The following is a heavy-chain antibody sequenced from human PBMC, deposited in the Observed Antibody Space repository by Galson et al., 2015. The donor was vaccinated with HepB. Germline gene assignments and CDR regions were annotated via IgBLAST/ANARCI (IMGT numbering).Heavy chain of an antibody. V-gene: IGHV3-21*01. CDR1: GFTFSSYS. Sequence: SLRLSCAASGFTFSSYSMNWVRQAPGKGLEWVSSISSSSSYIYYADSVKGRFTISRDNAKNSLYLQMNSLRAEDTAVYYCARGGYNWNDVGYFDYWGQGTLVTVSS. CDR3: ARGGYNWNDVGYFDY. CDR2: ISSSSSYI. J-gene: IGHJ4*02. D-gene: IGHD1-20*01.